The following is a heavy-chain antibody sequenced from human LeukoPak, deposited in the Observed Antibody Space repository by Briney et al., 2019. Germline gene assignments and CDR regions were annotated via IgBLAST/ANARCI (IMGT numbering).Heavy chain of an antibody. Sequence: PGGSLRLSXAASGFTFSNAWMSWVRQAPGKGLEWVGRIKSKTDGGTTDYAAPVKGRFTISRDDSKNTLYLQMNSLKTEDTAVYYCTTAPTPYYYDRSIWGQGTLVTVSS. CDR3: TTAPTPYYYDRSI. CDR1: GFTFSNAW. D-gene: IGHD3-22*01. CDR2: IKSKTDGGTT. V-gene: IGHV3-15*01. J-gene: IGHJ4*02.